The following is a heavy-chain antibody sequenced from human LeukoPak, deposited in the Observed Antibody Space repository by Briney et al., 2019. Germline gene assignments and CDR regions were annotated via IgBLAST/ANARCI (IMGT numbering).Heavy chain of an antibody. D-gene: IGHD2-2*01. CDR1: GGTFSSYA. Sequence: SVKVSCKASGGTFSSYAISWVRQAPGQGLEWMGGIIPIFGTANYAQKFQGRVTITTDESTSTAYMELSSLRSEDTAVYYCASPYCSSTSCYGGFDPWGQGTLVTVSS. J-gene: IGHJ5*02. V-gene: IGHV1-69*05. CDR2: IIPIFGTA. CDR3: ASPYCSSTSCYGGFDP.